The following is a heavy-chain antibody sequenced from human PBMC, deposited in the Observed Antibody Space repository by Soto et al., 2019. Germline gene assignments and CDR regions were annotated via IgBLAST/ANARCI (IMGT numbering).Heavy chain of an antibody. J-gene: IGHJ6*02. CDR2: IYYSGST. Sequence: QVQLQESGPGLVKPSQTLSLTCTVSGGSISSGDYYWSWIRQPPGKGLEWIGYIYYSGSTYYNPSPKSRVTISVDTSKNQFSLKLSSVTAADTAVYYCARDRAYYGSGSYYNSYGMDVWGQGTTVTVSS. D-gene: IGHD3-10*01. CDR1: GGSISSGDYY. V-gene: IGHV4-30-4*01. CDR3: ARDRAYYGSGSYYNSYGMDV.